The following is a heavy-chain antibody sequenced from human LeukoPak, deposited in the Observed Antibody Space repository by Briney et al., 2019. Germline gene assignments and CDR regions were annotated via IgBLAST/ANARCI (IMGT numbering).Heavy chain of an antibody. CDR3: ARADDDVWSGYYTGMWYYYYGMDV. Sequence: PGGSLRLSCTASGFTFSSYSMNWVRQAPGKGLEWVAYISSSSSTIYYADSVKGRFTISRDNAKNSLYLQMNSLRAEDTAVYYCARADDDVWSGYYTGMWYYYYGMDVWGQGTTVTVSS. D-gene: IGHD3-3*01. CDR2: ISSSSSTI. CDR1: GFTFSSYS. J-gene: IGHJ6*02. V-gene: IGHV3-48*01.